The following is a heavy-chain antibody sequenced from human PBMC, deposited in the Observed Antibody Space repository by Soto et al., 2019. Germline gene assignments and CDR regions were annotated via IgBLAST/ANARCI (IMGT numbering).Heavy chain of an antibody. CDR2: ISYDGSNK. Sequence: GGSLRLSCAASGFTFSSYGMHWVRQAPGKGLEWVAVISYDGSNKYYADSVKGRFTISRDNSKNTLYLQMNSLRAEDTAVYYCAKERSTGDHELVDDAFDIWGQGTMVTVSS. CDR3: AKERSTGDHELVDDAFDI. D-gene: IGHD2-15*01. CDR1: GFTFSSYG. J-gene: IGHJ3*02. V-gene: IGHV3-30*18.